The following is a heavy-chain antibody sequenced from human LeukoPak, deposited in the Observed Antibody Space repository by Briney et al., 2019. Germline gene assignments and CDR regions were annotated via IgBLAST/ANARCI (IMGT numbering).Heavy chain of an antibody. CDR3: ASVVRLAV. Sequence: PGGSLRLSCAASGFTFSSYSMNWVRQAPGKGLEWVSYISSSSSTIYYADAVKGRFTISRDNAKNSLYLQMNSLRAEETAVYYCASVVRLAVWGQGTLVTVSS. D-gene: IGHD6-19*01. J-gene: IGHJ4*02. V-gene: IGHV3-48*01. CDR2: ISSSSSTI. CDR1: GFTFSSYS.